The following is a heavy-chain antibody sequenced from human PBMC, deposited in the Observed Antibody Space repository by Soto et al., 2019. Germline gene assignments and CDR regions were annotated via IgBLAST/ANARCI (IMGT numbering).Heavy chain of an antibody. D-gene: IGHD4-17*01. CDR1: GYTFTTYW. Sequence: ESLKISCKGSGYTFTTYWIGWVRQMPGKGLEWMGSIYPGDSDTRYSPSCQGQVTISVDKSISTAYLHWNSLKASDTAMYFCARQDAYGEYYFDYWGQGTLVTVSS. CDR2: IYPGDSDT. CDR3: ARQDAYGEYYFDY. J-gene: IGHJ4*02. V-gene: IGHV5-51*01.